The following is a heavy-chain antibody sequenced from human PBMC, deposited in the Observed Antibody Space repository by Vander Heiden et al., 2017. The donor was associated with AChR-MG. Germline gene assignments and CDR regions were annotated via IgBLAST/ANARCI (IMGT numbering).Heavy chain of an antibody. J-gene: IGHJ5*02. D-gene: IGHD6-13*01. CDR2: IYYSGST. Sequence: QLQLQASGPGLVKPSATLSLTCTVSGGSISSSSYYWGWIRQPPGKGLEWIGSIYYSGSTYYNTSLKRRVTISVDTSKNQFSRKLSSVTAAETAVYYCARYLQYSSSWYSHNWFDPWGQGTLVTVSS. CDR1: GGSISSSSYY. CDR3: ARYLQYSSSWYSHNWFDP. V-gene: IGHV4-39*01.